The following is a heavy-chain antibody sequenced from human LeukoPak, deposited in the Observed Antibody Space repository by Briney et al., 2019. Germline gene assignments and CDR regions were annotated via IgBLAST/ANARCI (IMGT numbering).Heavy chain of an antibody. CDR3: ARDAEEQQLVRGYFQH. V-gene: IGHV3-66*01. J-gene: IGHJ1*01. D-gene: IGHD6-13*01. CDR2: IYSGGST. Sequence: GGSLRLSCAASGFTVSSNYMSWVRQAPGKGLEWVSVIYSGGSTYYADSVKGRFTISRDNSKNTLYLRMNSLRAEDTAVYYCARDAEEQQLVRGYFQHWGQGTLVTVSS. CDR1: GFTVSSNY.